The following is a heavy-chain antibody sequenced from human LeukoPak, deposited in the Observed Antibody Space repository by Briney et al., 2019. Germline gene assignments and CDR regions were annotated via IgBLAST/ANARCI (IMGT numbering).Heavy chain of an antibody. Sequence: SETLSLTCTVSGGSISSYYWSWIRQPAGKGLEWIGRIYTSGSTNYNPSLKSRVTISVDKSKNQFSLKLSSVTAADTAVYYCARVRYYYDSSGYYPDRLFDYWGQGTLVTVSS. CDR2: IYTSGST. CDR3: ARVRYYYDSSGYYPDRLFDY. V-gene: IGHV4-4*07. J-gene: IGHJ4*02. D-gene: IGHD3-22*01. CDR1: GGSISSYY.